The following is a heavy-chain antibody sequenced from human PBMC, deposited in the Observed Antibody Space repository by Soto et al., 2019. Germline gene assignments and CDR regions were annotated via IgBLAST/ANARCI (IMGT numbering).Heavy chain of an antibody. J-gene: IGHJ4*02. CDR2: ISGSGGST. D-gene: IGHD1-26*01. CDR1: GFTFSSYA. CDR3: AKDPNNGSYKRDGYFDY. Sequence: EVQLLESGGGLVQPGGSLRLSCAASGFTFSSYAMSWVRQAPGKGLEWVSAISGSGGSTYYADSVKGRFTISRDNSKNTLYLQMNSLRAEDTAVYYCAKDPNNGSYKRDGYFDYWGQGTLVTVSS. V-gene: IGHV3-23*01.